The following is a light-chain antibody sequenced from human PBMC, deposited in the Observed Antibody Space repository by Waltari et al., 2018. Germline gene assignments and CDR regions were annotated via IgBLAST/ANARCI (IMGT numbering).Light chain of an antibody. CDR2: KAS. V-gene: IGKV1-5*03. J-gene: IGKJ2*01. Sequence: DIQMTQSPSTLSASVGDSVTITCRASETVLTWLAWYQQKPGKAPKLLIYKASSLESGVPSRFSGSASGTEFSLTISSLQHEDFATYYCQQSYTTAYTFGQGTKLEIK. CDR3: QQSYTTAYT. CDR1: ETVLTW.